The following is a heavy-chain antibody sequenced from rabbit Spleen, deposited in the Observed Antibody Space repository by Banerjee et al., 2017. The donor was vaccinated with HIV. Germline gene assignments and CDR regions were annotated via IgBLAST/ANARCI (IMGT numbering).Heavy chain of an antibody. CDR3: ARGSATMTMVITGFYFNL. Sequence: QSLEESGGDLVKPGASLTLTCTASGFSFSSYYYMCWFRQAPGKGLEWIACIYAGSSGSTYYASWAKGRFTISKTSSTTVTLQVNSLTVADTATYFCARGSATMTMVITGFYFNLWGPGTLVTVS. J-gene: IGHJ4*01. CDR2: IYAGSSGST. V-gene: IGHV1S40*01. D-gene: IGHD2-1*01. CDR1: GFSFSSYYY.